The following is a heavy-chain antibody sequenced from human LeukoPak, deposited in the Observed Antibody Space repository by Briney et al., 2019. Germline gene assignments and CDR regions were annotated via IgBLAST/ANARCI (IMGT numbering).Heavy chain of an antibody. V-gene: IGHV1-2*02. Sequence: GASVKVSCKASGYTFTGYYMHWVRQAPGQGLEWMGWINPNSGGTNYAQKFQGRVTMTRDTSISTAYMELSSLRSEDTAVYYCARAVGNYVGKTTDSNELEGGNPYYYYYYMDVWGKGTTVTVSS. J-gene: IGHJ6*03. CDR2: INPNSGGT. CDR1: GYTFTGYY. D-gene: IGHD1-1*01. CDR3: ARAVGNYVGKTTDSNELEGGNPYYYYYYMDV.